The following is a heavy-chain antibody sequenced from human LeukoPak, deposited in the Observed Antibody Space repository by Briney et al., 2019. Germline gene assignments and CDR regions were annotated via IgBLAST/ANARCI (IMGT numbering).Heavy chain of an antibody. D-gene: IGHD3-10*01. CDR1: GGSISTSNYY. V-gene: IGHV4-39*07. J-gene: IGHJ3*02. Sequence: PSETLSLTCTVSGGSISTSNYYWGWIRQPPGKGLEWIGNIFYRGSTYYSPSLTRRLTILLETSRNQFFLKLNSVTAADAAVYYCVISTAYGLVDIWGQGTMVTVSS. CDR3: VISTAYGLVDI. CDR2: IFYRGST.